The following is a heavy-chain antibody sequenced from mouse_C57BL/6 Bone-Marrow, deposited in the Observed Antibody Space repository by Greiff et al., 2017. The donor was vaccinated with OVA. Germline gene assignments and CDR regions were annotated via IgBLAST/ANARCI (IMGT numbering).Heavy chain of an antibody. CDR1: GFSFTSYA. V-gene: IGHV2-5*01. D-gene: IGHD1-1*02. J-gene: IGHJ1*03. CDR2: IWSGGST. Sequence: QVQLLQSGPGLVQPSQCLSISCTVSGFSFTSYAVHWVRQSPGKGLEWLGIIWSGGSTDYYAAFMSRLCITNDNTQSQVFFKMNSLQADDTAIYYCAKSWGSHWYFDDWGKGTTVTVSS. CDR3: AKSWGSHWYFDD.